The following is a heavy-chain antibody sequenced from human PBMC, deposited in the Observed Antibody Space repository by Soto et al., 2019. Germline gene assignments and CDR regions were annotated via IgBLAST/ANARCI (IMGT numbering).Heavy chain of an antibody. Sequence: XETLSLTCTVSGGSISSYYWSWIRQPPGKGLEWIGYIYYSGSTNYNPSLKSRVTISVDTSKNQFSLKLSSVTAADTAVYYCARGAEVTAIDWGQGTLVTVSS. CDR3: ARGAEVTAID. V-gene: IGHV4-59*01. CDR2: IYYSGST. CDR1: GGSISSYY. J-gene: IGHJ4*02. D-gene: IGHD2-21*02.